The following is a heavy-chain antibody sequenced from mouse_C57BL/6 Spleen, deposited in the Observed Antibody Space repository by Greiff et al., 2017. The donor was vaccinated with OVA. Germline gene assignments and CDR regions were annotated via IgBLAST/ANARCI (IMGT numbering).Heavy chain of an antibody. CDR3: ARDWEEGYFDY. CDR1: GFTFSDYG. J-gene: IGHJ2*01. V-gene: IGHV5-17*01. Sequence: EVHLVESGGGLVKPGGSLKLSCAASGFTFSDYGMHWVRQAPEKGLEWVAYISSGSSTIYYADTVKGRFTISRDNAKNTLFLQMTSLRSEDTAMYYCARDWEEGYFDYWGQGTTLTVPS. CDR2: ISSGSSTI. D-gene: IGHD4-1*01.